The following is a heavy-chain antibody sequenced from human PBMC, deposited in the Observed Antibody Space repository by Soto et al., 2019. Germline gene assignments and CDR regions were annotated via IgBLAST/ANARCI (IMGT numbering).Heavy chain of an antibody. CDR1: GDSISTGYY. CDR2: IYHSGTT. V-gene: IGHV4-38-2*01. Sequence: SETMSLTCGVSGDSISTGYYWAWIRQPPGKGLEWIGSIYHSGTTYYNPSLKSRVTISVDTSQNQFSLKLSSVTAADSAVYYCARTDSVGYYPYFGQGTLVTVSSGKKPPASVKVSCKASGYTFTGYYMHWVRQASGQRGNYFDYWGQGTLVTVFS. CDR3: ARTDSVGYYPYFGQGTLVTVSSGKKPPASVKVSCKASGYTFTGYYMHWVRQASGQRGNYFDY. J-gene: IGHJ4*02. D-gene: IGHD3-22*01.